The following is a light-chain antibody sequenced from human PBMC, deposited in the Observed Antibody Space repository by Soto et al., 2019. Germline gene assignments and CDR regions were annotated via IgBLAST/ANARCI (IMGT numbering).Light chain of an antibody. CDR3: QQYGTSPWT. V-gene: IGKV3-20*01. CDR1: ESISNSY. J-gene: IGKJ1*01. Sequence: EIVLTQSPGTLSLSPGERATLSCRASESISNSYLAWYQQKPGQAPRVLIYISSTRATGIPARFSGSGSGTDFTLSISRVEPEDFAVYYCQQYGTSPWTFGKGTKVEIK. CDR2: ISS.